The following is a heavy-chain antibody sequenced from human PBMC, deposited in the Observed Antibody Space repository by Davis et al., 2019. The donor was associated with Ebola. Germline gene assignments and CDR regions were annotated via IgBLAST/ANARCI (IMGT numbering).Heavy chain of an antibody. J-gene: IGHJ4*02. CDR2: IKPDGSAT. CDR3: ATSGGGH. V-gene: IGHV3-7*03. Sequence: GESLKISCAPSGFTFSTNWMSWVRQAPGKGLEWVANIKPDGSATSYLDSVKGRFAISRDNAKNSLDLQMNTLRVEDTAVYYCATSGGGHWGQGALVIVTS. D-gene: IGHD1-1*01. CDR1: GFTFSTNW.